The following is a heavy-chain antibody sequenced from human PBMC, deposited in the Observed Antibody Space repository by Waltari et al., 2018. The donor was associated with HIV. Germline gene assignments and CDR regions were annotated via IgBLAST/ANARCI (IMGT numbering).Heavy chain of an antibody. CDR3: AIKEYYDDAGNSYYFYAMDV. Sequence: QVQLVQSGAEVKKPGSSVKVSCKASGGTFSSSAITWMRQAPGQGLEGMGGFITSFKTAPYPPKFQGRVTITADESTTTAYMELSSLTSEDTATYYCAIKEYYDDAGNSYYFYAMDVWGQGTSVTVSS. J-gene: IGHJ6*02. V-gene: IGHV1-69*01. D-gene: IGHD3-22*01. CDR2: FITSFKTA. CDR1: GGTFSSSA.